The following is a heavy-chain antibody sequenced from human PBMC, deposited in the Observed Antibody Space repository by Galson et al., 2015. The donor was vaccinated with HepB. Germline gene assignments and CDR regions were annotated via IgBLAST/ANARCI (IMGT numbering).Heavy chain of an antibody. CDR2: INQDGSEK. CDR3: ARDNGRYPGYFDY. J-gene: IGHJ4*02. CDR1: GFTFSRYW. D-gene: IGHD1-26*01. Sequence: SLRLSCAASGFTFSRYWMSWVRQAPGKGLEWVANINQDGSEKHYVDSVKGRFTISRDNAKNSLYLQMNSLRVEDTAVYYCARDNGRYPGYFDYWGQGTLVTVSS. V-gene: IGHV3-7*01.